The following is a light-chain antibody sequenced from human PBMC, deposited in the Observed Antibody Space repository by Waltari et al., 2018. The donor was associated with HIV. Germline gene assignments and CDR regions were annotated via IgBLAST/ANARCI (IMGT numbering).Light chain of an antibody. Sequence: DVVLSQSPDSLTLAWGERATLNCKSSQSLFYKSNNKSSVAWYQQQPRHHLKLLLFWEYTRGSGVPDRCTGGGSGTDFTLTINSLQAEDVAVYYCQQYYLVPYTFGPGTKLEIK. V-gene: IGKV4-1*01. J-gene: IGKJ2*01. CDR3: QQYYLVPYT. CDR1: QSLFYKSNNKSS. CDR2: WEY.